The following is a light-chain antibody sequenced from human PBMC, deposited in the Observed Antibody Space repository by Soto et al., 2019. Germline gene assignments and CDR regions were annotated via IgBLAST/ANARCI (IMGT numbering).Light chain of an antibody. CDR3: SSYTTSNTRQVV. V-gene: IGLV2-14*01. CDR2: DVT. J-gene: IGLJ1*01. Sequence: QSVLTQPPSVSGSPGQSITISCTGTSSDVGGYNYVSWYQQHPGKAPRFVIYDVTNRPSGVSNRFSGSKSGNTASLTISGLQAEDEADYYCSSYTTSNTRQVVFGTGTKVTVL. CDR1: SSDVGGYNY.